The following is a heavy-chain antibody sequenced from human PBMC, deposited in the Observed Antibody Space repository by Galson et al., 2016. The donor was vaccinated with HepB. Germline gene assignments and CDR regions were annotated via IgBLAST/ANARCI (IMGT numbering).Heavy chain of an antibody. CDR1: GFTFSSYA. CDR3: AKRPALGYCSSTSCYYWYFDL. J-gene: IGHJ2*01. D-gene: IGHD2-2*01. CDR2: ISGSGGST. V-gene: IGHV3-23*01. Sequence: SLRLSCAASGFTFSSYAMSWVRQAPGKGLEWVSAISGSGGSTYYADSVKGRFTISRDNSKNTLYLQMNSLRAEDTAVYYCAKRPALGYCSSTSCYYWYFDLWGRGTLVTVSS.